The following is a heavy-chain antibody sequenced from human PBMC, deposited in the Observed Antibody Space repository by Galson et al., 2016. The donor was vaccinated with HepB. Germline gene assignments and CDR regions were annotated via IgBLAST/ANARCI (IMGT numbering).Heavy chain of an antibody. V-gene: IGHV4-31*03. CDR3: ARDALLGSAVPGMDV. CDR2: IFYSGGT. D-gene: IGHD3-16*01. J-gene: IGHJ6*02. Sequence: TLSLTCNVSGYSISDGGYYWTWIRQHPGKGLEWIGYIFYSGGTYYNPSLKSRVTISLDTSENQFSLKLTSVTAADTAVYYCARDALLGSAVPGMDVWGQGTTVIVSS. CDR1: GYSISDGGYY.